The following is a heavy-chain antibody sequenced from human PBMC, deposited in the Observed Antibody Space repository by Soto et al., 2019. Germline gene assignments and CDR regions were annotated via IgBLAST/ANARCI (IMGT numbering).Heavy chain of an antibody. V-gene: IGHV3-74*01. Sequence: EVQLVESGGGLVQPGGSLRLSCAASGFTLSGRSMHWVRQAPGKGLVWVSGIDNAGTDSTYADSVKGRFTSSRDNAKNMVYLLINCLRVEDTAVYYCARGWFGLDVWGKGTTVTVSS. J-gene: IGHJ6*04. D-gene: IGHD3-10*01. CDR2: IDNAGTDS. CDR3: ARGWFGLDV. CDR1: GFTLSGRS.